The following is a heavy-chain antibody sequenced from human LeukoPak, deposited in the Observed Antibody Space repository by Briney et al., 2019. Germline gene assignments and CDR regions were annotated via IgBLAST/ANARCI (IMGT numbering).Heavy chain of an antibody. D-gene: IGHD1-26*01. J-gene: IGHJ6*02. V-gene: IGHV3-49*03. CDR3: TRDLKWELTQGYYYYGMDV. CDR1: GFTFGDYA. CDR2: IRSKAYGGTT. Sequence: GGSLRLSCTASGFTFGDYAMSWLRQAPGKGLEWVGFIRSKAYGGTTEYAASVKGRFTISRDDSKSIAYLQMNSLKTEDTAVYYCTRDLKWELTQGYYYYGMDVWGQGTTVTVSS.